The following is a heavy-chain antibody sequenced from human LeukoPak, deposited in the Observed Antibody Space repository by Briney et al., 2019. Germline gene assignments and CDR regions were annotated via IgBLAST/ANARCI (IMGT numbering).Heavy chain of an antibody. Sequence: ASVKVSCKASGYTFTTYSITWVRQAPGQGLEWMGWISAYKGNTNYAQKFQGRVTMTTDTSTSTAYMELRSLGSDDTAVYYCARDRCSSTSCYDDYWGQGTLVTVSS. CDR1: GYTFTTYS. CDR2: ISAYKGNT. CDR3: ARDRCSSTSCYDDY. J-gene: IGHJ4*02. D-gene: IGHD2-2*01. V-gene: IGHV1-18*01.